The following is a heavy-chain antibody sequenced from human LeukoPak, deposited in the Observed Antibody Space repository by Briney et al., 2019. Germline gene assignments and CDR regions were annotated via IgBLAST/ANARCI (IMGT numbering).Heavy chain of an antibody. CDR2: IYYSGST. CDR1: GDSISSSSYY. CDR3: ARQTVVTAPYFDY. Sequence: PSETLSLTCTVSGDSISSSSYYWGWIRQPPGEGLEWIGSIYYSGSTYFNPSLKSRVTISVDTSKNQFSLKLRSVTAADTAVYYCARQTVVTAPYFDYWGQGTQVTVSS. J-gene: IGHJ4*02. D-gene: IGHD2-21*02. V-gene: IGHV4-39*01.